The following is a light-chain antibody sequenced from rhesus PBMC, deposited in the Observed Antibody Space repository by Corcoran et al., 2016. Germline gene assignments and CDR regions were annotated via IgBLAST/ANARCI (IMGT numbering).Light chain of an antibody. CDR3: CSYRTGSAYI. CDR2: EVN. CDR1: SSDIGVYNV. V-gene: IGLV2S9*01. J-gene: IGLJ1*01. Sequence: QSALTQPPSVSKSLGQSVTISCTGTSSDIGVYNVVSWYHQRPDTVPRLLIYEVNKRSSGVSDRFSGSKSGNTASLTISGLQAEDEADYYCCSYRTGSAYIFGTGTRLTVL.